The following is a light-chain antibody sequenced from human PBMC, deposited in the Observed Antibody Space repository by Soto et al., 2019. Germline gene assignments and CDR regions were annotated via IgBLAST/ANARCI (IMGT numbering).Light chain of an antibody. CDR2: GTS. CDR1: QSVSSAY. V-gene: IGKV3-20*01. J-gene: IGKJ5*01. CDR3: QQNDRSPIT. Sequence: EIVLTQSPGTLSLSPGERATLSCRASQSVSSAYLAWYQQKPVQAPRLIIYGTSGRATDIPDRFSGSGSGTDFALNISRLEPEDFAFYYCQQNDRSPITFGQGTRLEI.